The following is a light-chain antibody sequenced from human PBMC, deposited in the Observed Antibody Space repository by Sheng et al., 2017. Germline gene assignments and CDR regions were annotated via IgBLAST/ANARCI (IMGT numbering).Light chain of an antibody. J-gene: IGLJ2*01. CDR1: SSDVGGYNY. Sequence: QSALTQPRSVSGSPGQSVNISCTGTSSDVGGYNYVSWYQQHPGKAPKLMIYDVSKRPSGVPDRFSGSKSGNTASLTISGLQAEDEADYYCCSYAGSDVVFGGGTKLTVL. CDR2: DVS. CDR3: CSYAGSDVV. V-gene: IGLV2-11*01.